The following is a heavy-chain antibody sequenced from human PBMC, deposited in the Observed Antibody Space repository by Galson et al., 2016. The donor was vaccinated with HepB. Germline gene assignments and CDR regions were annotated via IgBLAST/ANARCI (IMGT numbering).Heavy chain of an antibody. CDR1: GFTFSTYT. J-gene: IGHJ4*02. V-gene: IGHV3-21*01. CDR2: ISSSDRYI. D-gene: IGHD3-16*01. CDR3: ARQPDYIWGDFRYYFDY. Sequence: SLRLSCAASGFTFSTYTMNWVRQAPGKGLEWVSSISSSDRYISYADSVKGRFTVSRDNAKNSLFLLVHNLRAEDTAVYYCARQPDYIWGDFRYYFDYWGQGILVTV.